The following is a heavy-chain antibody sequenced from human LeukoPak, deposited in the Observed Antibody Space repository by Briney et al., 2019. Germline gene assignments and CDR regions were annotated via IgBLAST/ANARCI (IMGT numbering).Heavy chain of an antibody. D-gene: IGHD1-26*01. Sequence: GGSLRLSCAASGFTFSSYGMHWVRQAPGKGLEWVAFIRYDGSNKYYADSVKGRFTISRDNSKDTLYLHMNSLTAEDTAVYYCARGAKWAYYFDYWGQGTLVTVSS. CDR3: ARGAKWAYYFDY. J-gene: IGHJ4*02. CDR2: IRYDGSNK. V-gene: IGHV3-30*02. CDR1: GFTFSSYG.